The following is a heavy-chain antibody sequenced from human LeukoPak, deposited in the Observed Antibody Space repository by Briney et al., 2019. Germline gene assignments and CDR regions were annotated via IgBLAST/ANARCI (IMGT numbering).Heavy chain of an antibody. Sequence: PVRSLRPSCADSVVTLYDYYMSWSREAPGTGLKWRTYINIGGTNTHYADSVKGRFTISRDNAKKSLYLEINNLRAEDAAVYACSTDGAGFATWGQGVLVTVSS. D-gene: IGHD5-24*01. CDR3: STDGAGFAT. J-gene: IGHJ5*02. CDR1: VVTLYDYY. V-gene: IGHV3-11*01. CDR2: INIGGTNT.